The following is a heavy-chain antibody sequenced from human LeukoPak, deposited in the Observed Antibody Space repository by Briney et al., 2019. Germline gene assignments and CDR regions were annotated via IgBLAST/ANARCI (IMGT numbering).Heavy chain of an antibody. J-gene: IGHJ4*02. CDR3: ARDFPTTYYYDSSGYLFDY. D-gene: IGHD3-22*01. CDR2: INPSVGST. CDR1: GYTFTSYY. V-gene: IGHV1-46*01. Sequence: GASVKVSCKASGYTFTSYYIHWVRQAPGQGLEWMGIINPSVGSTSYAQKFQGRVTMTRDMSTSTVYMELSSLRSEDTAVYYCARDFPTTYYYDSSGYLFDYWGQGTLVTVSS.